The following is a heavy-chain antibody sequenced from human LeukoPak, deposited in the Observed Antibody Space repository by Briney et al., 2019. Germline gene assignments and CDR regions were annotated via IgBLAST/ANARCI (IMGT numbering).Heavy chain of an antibody. CDR3: ARDLDDSSGYSFDY. D-gene: IGHD3-22*01. CDR2: INPNSGGT. V-gene: IGHV1-2*02. J-gene: IGHJ4*02. CDR1: GYTFTGYY. Sequence: ASVKVSCKASGYTFTGYYMHWVRQAPGQGLEWMGWINPNSGGTNYAQKFQGRVTMTRDTSISTAYMELSNLRSDDTAVYYCARDLDDSSGYSFDYWAQGTLVTVSS.